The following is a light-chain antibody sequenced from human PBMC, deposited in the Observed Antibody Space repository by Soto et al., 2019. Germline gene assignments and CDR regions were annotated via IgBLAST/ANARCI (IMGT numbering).Light chain of an antibody. J-gene: IGKJ4*01. CDR2: AAS. Sequence: DIQMTQSPSSLSASVEDRVIITCRASQSISNHLNWYQQKPGKAPKLLIFAASSLQSGVPSRFSGSRSGPDFTLTISSLEPEDIAVYYCQQRSNWRVTFGGGTKVEIK. V-gene: IGKV1-39*01. CDR3: QQRSNWRVT. CDR1: QSISNH.